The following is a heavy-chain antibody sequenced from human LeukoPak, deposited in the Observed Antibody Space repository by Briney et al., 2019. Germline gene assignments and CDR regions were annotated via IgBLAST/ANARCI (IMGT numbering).Heavy chain of an antibody. D-gene: IGHD3-16*01. CDR3: ARSYASSGLDH. CDR1: GYSITSIYY. J-gene: IGHJ4*02. Sequence: SETLSLTCTVSGYSITSIYYWGWIRQPPGKGLEWIGSIHHSGDTAYNPSLKSRVTISVDTSKSQFSLKLSSVTAADTAVYCCARSYASSGLDHWGQGTLVTVSS. V-gene: IGHV4-38-2*02. CDR2: IHHSGDT.